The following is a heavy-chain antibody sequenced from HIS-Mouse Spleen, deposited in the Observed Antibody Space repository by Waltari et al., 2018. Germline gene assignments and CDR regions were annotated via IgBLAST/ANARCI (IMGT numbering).Heavy chain of an antibody. J-gene: IGHJ2*01. CDR1: GGSISSRSYY. D-gene: IGHD6-13*01. CDR2: IYYSGRT. CDR3: AREIPYSSSWYDWYFDL. Sequence: QLQLQESGPGLVKPSETLSLTCTVSGGSISSRSYYWGWIRQPPGKGLEWIGSIYYSGRTYYNPSLKSRVTISVAPSTNQFSLKLSSVTAADTAVYYCAREIPYSSSWYDWYFDLWGRGTLVTVSS. V-gene: IGHV4-39*07.